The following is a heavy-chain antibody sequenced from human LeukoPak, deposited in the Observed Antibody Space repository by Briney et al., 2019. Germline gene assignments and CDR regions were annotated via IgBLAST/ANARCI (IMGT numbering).Heavy chain of an antibody. D-gene: IGHD5-12*01. CDR3: ARDSLVATTFSY. CDR1: GYSISSGYY. CDR2: IYTSGST. J-gene: IGHJ4*02. V-gene: IGHV4-4*07. Sequence: SETLSLTCTVSGYSISSGYYWGYIRQPAGKGLEWIGRIYTSGSTNYNPSLKSRVTMSVDTSKNQFSLKLSSVTAADTAVYYCARDSLVATTFSYWGQGTLVTVSS.